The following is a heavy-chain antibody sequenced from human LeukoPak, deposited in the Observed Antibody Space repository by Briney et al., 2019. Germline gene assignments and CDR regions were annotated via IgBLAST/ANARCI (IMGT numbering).Heavy chain of an antibody. Sequence: ETLSLTCTVSGGSISSGGYYWSWIRQHPGKGLEWVSVIYSGGSIYYADSVKGRFTISRDISKDTVYLQMYSLSAEDMAVYYCARGSGYDGFDSWGQGTLVTVSS. J-gene: IGHJ4*02. CDR1: GGSISSGGYY. D-gene: IGHD3-22*01. CDR3: ARGSGYDGFDS. V-gene: IGHV3-53*01. CDR2: IYSGGSI.